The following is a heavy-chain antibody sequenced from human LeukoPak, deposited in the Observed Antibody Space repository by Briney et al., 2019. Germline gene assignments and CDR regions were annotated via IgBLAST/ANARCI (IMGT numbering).Heavy chain of an antibody. J-gene: IGHJ4*02. CDR1: GFTFSSYA. Sequence: GGSLRLSCVASGFTFSSYAMHWVRQAPGKGLEYVSAISSNGGSTYYANSVKGRFTISRDNSKNTLYLQMGSLRAEDMAVYYCARGSVGYYDPLIWGQGTLVTVSS. CDR2: ISSNGGST. D-gene: IGHD3-16*01. V-gene: IGHV3-64*01. CDR3: ARGSVGYYDPLI.